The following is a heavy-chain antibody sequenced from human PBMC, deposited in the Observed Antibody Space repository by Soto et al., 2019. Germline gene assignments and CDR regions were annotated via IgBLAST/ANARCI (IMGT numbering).Heavy chain of an antibody. Sequence: PSENLSLTCTVSGGSISSGGYYWSWIRQHPGKGLEWIGYIYYSGSTYYNPSLKSRVTISVDTSKNQFSLKLSSVTAADTAVYYCARLVGVISIDYWGQGTLVTVSS. J-gene: IGHJ4*02. V-gene: IGHV4-31*03. CDR1: GGSISSGGYY. CDR3: ARLVGVISIDY. D-gene: IGHD3-16*02. CDR2: IYYSGST.